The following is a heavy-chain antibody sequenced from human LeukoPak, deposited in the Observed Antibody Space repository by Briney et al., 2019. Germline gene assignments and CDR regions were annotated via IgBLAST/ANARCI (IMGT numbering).Heavy chain of an antibody. Sequence: NASETLSLTCTVSGYSISSGYYWGWIRQPPGKGLEWIGSIYHSGSTYYNPSLKSRVTISVDTSKNQFSLKLSSVTAADTAVYYCARDNIGVVTAIRSVYFDYWGQGTLVTVSS. CDR2: IYHSGST. D-gene: IGHD2-21*02. CDR3: ARDNIGVVTAIRSVYFDY. V-gene: IGHV4-38-2*02. CDR1: GYSISSGYY. J-gene: IGHJ4*02.